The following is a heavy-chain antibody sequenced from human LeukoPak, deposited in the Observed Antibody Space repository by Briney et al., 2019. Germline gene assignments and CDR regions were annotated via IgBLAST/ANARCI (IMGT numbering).Heavy chain of an antibody. D-gene: IGHD6-19*01. CDR3: ARDRNPGIAVAGTSNDAFDI. CDR2: ISAYNGNT. V-gene: IGHV1-18*01. Sequence: ASVKVSCKASGYTFTSYGISWVRQAPGQGLEWMGWISAYNGNTNYAQKLQGGVTMTTDTSTSTAYMELRSLRSDDTAVYYCARDRNPGIAVAGTSNDAFDIWGQGTMVTVSS. CDR1: GYTFTSYG. J-gene: IGHJ3*02.